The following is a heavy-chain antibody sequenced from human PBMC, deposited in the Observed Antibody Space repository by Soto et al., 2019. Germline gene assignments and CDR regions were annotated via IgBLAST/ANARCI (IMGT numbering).Heavy chain of an antibody. CDR2: ISGSGGST. D-gene: IGHD2-15*01. CDR1: GSTFSNYG. V-gene: IGHV3-23*01. J-gene: IGHJ1*01. Sequence: EVQLLESGGGLVQPGGSLRLSCAASGSTFSNYGMSWVRQAPGKGLEWVSVISGSGGSTYYADSVKGRFTLSRDNSKNTVYLQMNSLRAEDTAVYYCAKDSPVGVPLLRDLHDWGQGTLVTVSS. CDR3: AKDSPVGVPLLRDLHD.